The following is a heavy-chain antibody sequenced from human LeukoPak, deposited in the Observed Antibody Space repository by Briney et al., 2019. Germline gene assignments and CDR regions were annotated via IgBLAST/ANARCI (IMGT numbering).Heavy chain of an antibody. V-gene: IGHV1-69*05. Sequence: GASVKVSCKASGGTFSSYAISWVRQAPGQGLEWMGGIIPIFGTANYAQKLQGRVTMTTDTSTSTAYMELRSLRSDDTAVYYCARDGRGELHWGQGTLVTVSS. J-gene: IGHJ4*02. CDR2: IIPIFGTA. CDR3: ARDGRGELH. CDR1: GGTFSSYA. D-gene: IGHD1-26*01.